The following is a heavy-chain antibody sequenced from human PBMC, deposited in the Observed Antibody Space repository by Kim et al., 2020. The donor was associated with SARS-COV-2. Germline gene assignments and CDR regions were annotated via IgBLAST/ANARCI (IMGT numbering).Heavy chain of an antibody. CDR2: ISSSSSYI. CDR1: GFTFSSYS. D-gene: IGHD2-2*01. CDR3: ARGDCSSTSCSPAAHAFDI. V-gene: IGHV3-21*01. Sequence: GGSLRLSCAASGFTFSSYSMNWVRQAPGKGLEWVSSISSSSSYIYYADSVKGRFTISRDNAKNSLYLQMNSLRAEDTAVYYCARGDCSSTSCSPAAHAFDIWGQGTMVTVSS. J-gene: IGHJ3*02.